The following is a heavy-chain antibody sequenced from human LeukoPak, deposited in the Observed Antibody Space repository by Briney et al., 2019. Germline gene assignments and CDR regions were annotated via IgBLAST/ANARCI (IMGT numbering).Heavy chain of an antibody. D-gene: IGHD4-17*01. Sequence: PGGSLRLSCAASGFTFDDYAMHWFRQAPGKGLEWVSLISWDGGSTYYADSVKGRFTISRDNSKNSLYLQMNSLRAEDTALYYCAKDFDYGDYSYMDVWGKGTTVTVSS. J-gene: IGHJ6*03. CDR2: ISWDGGST. V-gene: IGHV3-43D*03. CDR1: GFTFDDYA. CDR3: AKDFDYGDYSYMDV.